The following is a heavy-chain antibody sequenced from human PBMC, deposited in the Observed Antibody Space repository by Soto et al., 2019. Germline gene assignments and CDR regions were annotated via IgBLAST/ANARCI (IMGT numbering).Heavy chain of an antibody. V-gene: IGHV3-9*01. CDR2: IDWNSNNV. CDR1: GFKFDDYA. CDR3: ANAFSNSYSPFEI. J-gene: IGHJ3*02. Sequence: EVQLVESGGGLVQPGGCVRLSCAASGFKFDDYAMHWVRHSPGKGVEWVSGIDWNSNNVVYADSVKGRFTISRDNAKKSLYLQMNSLRAEDTAVYYCANAFSNSYSPFEIWGQGTMVTVSS. D-gene: IGHD3-10*01.